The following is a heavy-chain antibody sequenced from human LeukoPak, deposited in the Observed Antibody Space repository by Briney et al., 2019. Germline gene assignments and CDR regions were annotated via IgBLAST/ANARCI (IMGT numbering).Heavy chain of an antibody. V-gene: IGHV3-48*03. CDR2: ISSSGSTI. CDR3: AVDGAGGRFDP. Sequence: GGSLRLACAASGFTFSSYEMNWVRQAPGKGLEWVSYISSSGSTIYYADSVKGRFTISRDNAKNSLYLQMNSLRAEDTAVYYCAVDGAGGRFDPWGQGTLVTVSS. CDR1: GFTFSSYE. J-gene: IGHJ5*02.